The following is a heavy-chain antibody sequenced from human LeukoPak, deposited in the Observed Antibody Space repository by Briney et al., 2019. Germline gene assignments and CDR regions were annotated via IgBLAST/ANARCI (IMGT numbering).Heavy chain of an antibody. Sequence: GASVKVSCKASGGTFSSYAISWVRQATGQGLEWMGWMNPNSGNTGYAQKFQGRVTMTRNTSISTAYMELSSLRSEDTAVYYCARGRHGDFLDYWGQGTLVTVSS. D-gene: IGHD4-17*01. J-gene: IGHJ4*02. CDR3: ARGRHGDFLDY. V-gene: IGHV1-8*02. CDR1: GGTFSSYA. CDR2: MNPNSGNT.